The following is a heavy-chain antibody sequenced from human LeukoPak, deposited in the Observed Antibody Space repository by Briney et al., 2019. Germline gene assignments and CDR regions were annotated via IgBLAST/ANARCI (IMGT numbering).Heavy chain of an antibody. CDR1: GFTFSSYA. D-gene: IGHD3-22*01. CDR2: ISGSGGST. CDR3: AKLAGNPNYDSSGSDY. J-gene: IGHJ4*02. Sequence: PGGSLRLSCAASGFTFSSYAMSWVRQAPGKGLEWVSAISGSGGSTYYADSVKGRFTISRDNSKNTLYLQMNSLRAEDTAVYYCAKLAGNPNYDSSGSDYWGQGTLVTVSS. V-gene: IGHV3-23*01.